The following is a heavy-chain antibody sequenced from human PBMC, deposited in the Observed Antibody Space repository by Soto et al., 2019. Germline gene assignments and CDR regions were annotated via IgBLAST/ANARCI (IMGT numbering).Heavy chain of an antibody. CDR1: GYTLTSYA. CDR3: ARGIKFPTPLEY. J-gene: IGHJ6*04. Sequence: ASVKVSCKASGYTLTSYAMHWVRQAPGQRLEWMGWINAGNGNTKYSQKFQGRVTITRDTSASTAYMELSSLRSEDTAVYYCARGIKFPTPLEYWGKGTTVPVSS. CDR2: INAGNGNT. V-gene: IGHV1-3*01. D-gene: IGHD1-20*01.